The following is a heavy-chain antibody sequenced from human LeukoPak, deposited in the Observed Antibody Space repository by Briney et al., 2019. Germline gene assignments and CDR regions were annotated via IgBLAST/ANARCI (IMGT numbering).Heavy chain of an antibody. Sequence: GGSLRLSCAASGFTFSSYSMNWVRQAPGKGLEWVSSISSSSSYIYYADSVKGRFTISRDNAKNSLYLQMNSLRAEDTAVYYCARDPYAKVVVVPAAIFGGYYFDYWGQGTLVTVSS. CDR3: ARDPYAKVVVVPAAIFGGYYFDY. V-gene: IGHV3-21*01. J-gene: IGHJ4*02. CDR2: ISSSSSYI. CDR1: GFTFSSYS. D-gene: IGHD2-2*01.